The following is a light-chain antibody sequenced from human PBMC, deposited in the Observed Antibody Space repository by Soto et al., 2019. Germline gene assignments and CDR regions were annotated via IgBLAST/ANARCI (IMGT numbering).Light chain of an antibody. CDR2: ASS. CDR1: QSVSSSY. V-gene: IGKV3-20*01. CDR3: QQYGDSSWT. Sequence: EIVLTQSPGTLSSSPGERATLSCRASQSVSSSYLAWYQHKPGQAPRLLIYASSSRATGIPDRFGGSGSGTDFTFTISRLEFEDFPVYYCQQYGDSSWTFGQGTKVEIK. J-gene: IGKJ1*01.